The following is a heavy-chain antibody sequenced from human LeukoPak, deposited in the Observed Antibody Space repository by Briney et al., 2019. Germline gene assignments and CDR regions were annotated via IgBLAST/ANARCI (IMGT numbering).Heavy chain of an antibody. CDR3: ARDGNQYDSSGYYPRESFQH. J-gene: IGHJ1*01. Sequence: GGSLRLSCAASGFTFSNYAMHWVRQAPGKGLEWVALIWYDGSDKYYADSVKGRFTISRDSPKNTLYLQMNSLRAEDTAVYYCARDGNQYDSSGYYPRESFQHWGQGTLVTVSS. CDR2: IWYDGSDK. V-gene: IGHV3-33*01. CDR1: GFTFSNYA. D-gene: IGHD3-22*01.